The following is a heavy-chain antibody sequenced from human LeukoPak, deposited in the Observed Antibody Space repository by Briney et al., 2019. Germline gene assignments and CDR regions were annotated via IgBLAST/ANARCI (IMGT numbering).Heavy chain of an antibody. CDR2: IIPIFGTA. J-gene: IGHJ6*02. CDR3: AGTVLRFLEWLHRSRDYYYGMDV. CDR1: GYTFTGYY. D-gene: IGHD3-3*01. V-gene: IGHV1-69*13. Sequence: SVKVSCKASGYTFTGYYMHWVRQAPGQGLEWMGGIIPIFGTANYAQKFQGRVTITADESTSTAYMELSSLRSEDTAVYYCAGTVLRFLEWLHRSRDYYYGMDVWGQGTTVTVSS.